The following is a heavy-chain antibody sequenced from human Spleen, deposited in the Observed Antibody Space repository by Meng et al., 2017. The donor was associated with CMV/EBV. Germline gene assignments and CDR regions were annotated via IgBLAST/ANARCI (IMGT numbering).Heavy chain of an antibody. J-gene: IGHJ4*02. CDR3: ARNRWGSGTQWVFDY. D-gene: IGHD3-10*01. CDR1: GFLFSSYA. CDR2: ISHDGGEI. V-gene: IGHV3-30*04. Sequence: GESLKISCAASGFLFSSYAIHWVRQAPGKGLEWVVGISHDGGEIYYADSVTGRFTISRENSKNTQFLQMDSLRADDTAVYYCARNRWGSGTQWVFDYWGQGTLVTVSS.